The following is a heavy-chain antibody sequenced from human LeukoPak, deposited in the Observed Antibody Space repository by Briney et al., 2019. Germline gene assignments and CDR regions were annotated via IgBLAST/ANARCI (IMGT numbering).Heavy chain of an antibody. J-gene: IGHJ5*02. CDR3: ARDYGYCSSTSCYSARFDP. CDR1: GGSISSGGYY. V-gene: IGHV4-61*02. Sequence: SQTLSLTCTVSGGSISSGGYYWSWIRQPAGKGLEWIGRIYTSGSTNYNPSLKSRVTMSVDTSKNQFSLKLSSVTAADTAVYYCARDYGYCSSTSCYSARFDPWGQGTLVTVSS. CDR2: IYTSGST. D-gene: IGHD2-2*01.